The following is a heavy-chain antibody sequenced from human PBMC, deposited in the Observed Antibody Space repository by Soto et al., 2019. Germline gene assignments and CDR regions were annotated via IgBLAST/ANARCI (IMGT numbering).Heavy chain of an antibody. CDR2: IYYSGSA. V-gene: IGHV4-39*01. Sequence: SETLSLTCTVSGGSISSSTYYWGCIRQPPGKGLEWIGSIYYSGSAKYNSSLKSRVTISVDTSKNQFSLKLSSVTAADTAVYYCVSQSGYYYYGMDVWGQGTTVTVSS. CDR3: VSQSGYYYYGMDV. D-gene: IGHD3-3*01. J-gene: IGHJ6*02. CDR1: GGSISSSTYY.